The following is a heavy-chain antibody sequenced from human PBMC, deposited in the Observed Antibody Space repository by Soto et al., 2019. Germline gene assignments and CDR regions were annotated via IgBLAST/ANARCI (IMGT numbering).Heavy chain of an antibody. CDR3: ARLPRRSSWRPYYYYGMDV. CDR2: IYYSGST. J-gene: IGHJ6*02. Sequence: KPSETLSLTCTVSGGSISSGGYYWSWIRQHPGKGPEWIGYIYYSGSTYYNPSLKSRVTISVDTSKNQFSLKLSSVTAADTAVYYCARLPRRSSWRPYYYYGMDVWGQGTTVTVSS. D-gene: IGHD6-13*01. CDR1: GGSISSGGYY. V-gene: IGHV4-31*03.